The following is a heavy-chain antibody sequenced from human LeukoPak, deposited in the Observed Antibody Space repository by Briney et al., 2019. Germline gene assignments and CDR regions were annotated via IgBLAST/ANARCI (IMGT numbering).Heavy chain of an antibody. CDR3: ARERSGWLFDY. CDR2: INSDGSTT. CDR1: GFTFSSSW. D-gene: IGHD6-19*01. J-gene: IGHJ4*02. V-gene: IGHV3-74*01. Sequence: GGSLRLSCAASGFTFSSSWMHWVRQAPGKGLVWVSRINSDGSTTTYADSVKGRFTISRDNAKNTQYLQMNSLRAEDTAVYYCARERSGWLFDYWGQGTLVTVSS.